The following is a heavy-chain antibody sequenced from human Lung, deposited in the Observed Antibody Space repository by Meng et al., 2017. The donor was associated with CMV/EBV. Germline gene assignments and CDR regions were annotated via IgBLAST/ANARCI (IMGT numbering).Heavy chain of an antibody. CDR3: ARVQFLEKPNDAFNI. CDR1: GYTFIGYH. J-gene: IGHJ3*02. D-gene: IGHD2-21*01. CDR2: INPNPNFDDT. Sequence: SVXVSXXASGYTFIGYHIHWVRQAPGQGLEWMGWINPNPNFDDTAYAQKFQGRVTITRDMSISTAYMELTRLRPDDTAVYYCARVQFLEKPNDAFNIWGQGTXVT. V-gene: IGHV1-2*02.